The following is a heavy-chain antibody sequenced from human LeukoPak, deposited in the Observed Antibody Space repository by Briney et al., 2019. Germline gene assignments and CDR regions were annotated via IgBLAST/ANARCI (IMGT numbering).Heavy chain of an antibody. Sequence: SQTLSLTCTVSGGSISSGSYYWGWIRQPPGKGLEWIGSIYHSGSTYYNPSLKSRVTISVDTSKNQFSLKLSSVTAADTAVYYCAREGSGSYLAKVYAIREAGGAIDYWGQGTLVTVSS. V-gene: IGHV4-39*07. J-gene: IGHJ4*02. CDR2: IYHSGST. D-gene: IGHD1-26*01. CDR1: GGSISSGSYY. CDR3: AREGSGSYLAKVYAIREAGGAIDY.